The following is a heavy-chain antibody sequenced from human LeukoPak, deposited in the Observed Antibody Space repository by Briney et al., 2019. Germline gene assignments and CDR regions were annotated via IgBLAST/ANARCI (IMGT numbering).Heavy chain of an antibody. J-gene: IGHJ3*02. CDR2: INPSGGSS. CDR3: ARVGEWLGSWGAFDI. Sequence: GASVKVSYKASGYTFTSYYMHWVRQAPGQGLEWMGIINPSGGSSSYAQKFQGRVTMTRDMSTSTVYMELSSLRSEDTAVYYCARVGEWLGSWGAFDIWGQGTMVTVSS. CDR1: GYTFTSYY. V-gene: IGHV1-46*01. D-gene: IGHD3-9*01.